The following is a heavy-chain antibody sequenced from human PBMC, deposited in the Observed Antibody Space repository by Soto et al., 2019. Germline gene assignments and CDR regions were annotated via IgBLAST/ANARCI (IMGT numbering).Heavy chain of an antibody. V-gene: IGHV3-23*01. J-gene: IGHJ4*02. CDR3: APVAAKGRWPFDY. Sequence: GGSLRLSCAASGFTFSSYAMSWVRQAPGKGLEWVSAISGSGGSTYYADFVKGRFTISRDNSKNTLYLQMNSLRAEDTAVYYCAPVAAKGRWPFDYWGQGTLVTVSS. CDR1: GFTFSSYA. CDR2: ISGSGGST. D-gene: IGHD2-15*01.